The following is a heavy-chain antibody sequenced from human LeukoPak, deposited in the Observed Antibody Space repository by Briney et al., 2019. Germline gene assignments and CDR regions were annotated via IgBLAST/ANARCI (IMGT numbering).Heavy chain of an antibody. CDR1: GFTFSDHY. D-gene: IGHD5-12*01. CDR3: ASNVDSGFDV. Sequence: GGSLRLSCAASGFTFSDHYMDWVRQAPGKGLEWVGRIRNKANSYTTEYAASVKGRFTISRDDSKNSLSLQMNSLKTEDTAMYYCASNVDSGFDVWGQGRMVTVSS. V-gene: IGHV3-72*01. J-gene: IGHJ3*01. CDR2: IRNKANSYTT.